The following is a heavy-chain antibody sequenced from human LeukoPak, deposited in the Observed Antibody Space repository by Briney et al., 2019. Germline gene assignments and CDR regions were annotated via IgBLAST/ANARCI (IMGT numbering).Heavy chain of an antibody. CDR1: GYTFTGYY. D-gene: IGHD2-21*01. V-gene: IGHV1-2*02. Sequence: ASVKVSCKASGYTFTGYYMHWVRQAPGQGLEWMGWINPNSGGTNYAQKFQGRVTMTRDTSISTAYMELSRLRSDDTAVYYCARAPSNRGGGSNDYWGQGTLVTVSS. CDR2: INPNSGGT. J-gene: IGHJ4*02. CDR3: ARAPSNRGGGSNDY.